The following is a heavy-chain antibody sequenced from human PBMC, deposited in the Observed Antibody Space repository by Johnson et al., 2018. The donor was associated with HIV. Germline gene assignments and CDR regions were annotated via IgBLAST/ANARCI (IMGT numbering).Heavy chain of an antibody. CDR3: ARDRRMMITFGADVFDI. V-gene: IGHV3-11*01. CDR1: GFTFSDYY. Sequence: QVQLVESGGGLVKPGGSLRLSCSASGFTFSDYYMSWIRQTPGKGLVWVSYISSSGITIYYADSVTGRFTISRDNAENTLYLHMNSVRADDTALYYCARDRRMMITFGADVFDIWGQGTMVTVSS. D-gene: IGHD3-16*01. CDR2: ISSSGITI. J-gene: IGHJ3*02.